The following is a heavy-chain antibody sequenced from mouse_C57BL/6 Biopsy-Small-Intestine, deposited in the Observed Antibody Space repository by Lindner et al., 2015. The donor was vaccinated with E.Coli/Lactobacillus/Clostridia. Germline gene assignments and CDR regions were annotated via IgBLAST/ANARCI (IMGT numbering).Heavy chain of an antibody. CDR1: GFNIKDYY. Sequence: VQLQESGAELVEPGASVKLSCTASGFNIKDYYLHWVKQRTEQGLEWIGRIDPEDDETEYAPKFQGKATITADTSSNTAYLQLISLTSEDTAVYYCAPLFAYWGQGTLVTVSA. CDR2: IDPEDDET. J-gene: IGHJ3*01. D-gene: IGHD6-1*01. CDR3: APLFAY. V-gene: IGHV14-2*01.